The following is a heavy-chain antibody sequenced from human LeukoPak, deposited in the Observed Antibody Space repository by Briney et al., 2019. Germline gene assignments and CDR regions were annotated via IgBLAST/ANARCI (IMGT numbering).Heavy chain of an antibody. D-gene: IGHD6-13*01. J-gene: IGHJ4*02. CDR1: GFTVSSNY. CDR2: IYSGGGT. V-gene: IGHV3-66*01. CDR3: AKRMGPSIAAADLDY. Sequence: GGSLRLSCAASGFTVSSNYMTWVRQAPGKGLEWVSVIYSGGGTYYADSVKGRFTISRDNSKNTLYLQMNSLRAEDTAVYYCAKRMGPSIAAADLDYWGQGTLVTVSS.